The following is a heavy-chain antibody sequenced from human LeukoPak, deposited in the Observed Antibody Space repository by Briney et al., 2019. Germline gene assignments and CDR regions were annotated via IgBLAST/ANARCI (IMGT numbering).Heavy chain of an antibody. V-gene: IGHV1-69*04. Sequence: GASVKVSCKASGGTFSSYAISWVRQAPGQGLEWMGRIIPILGIANYAQKFQGRVTITADKSTSTAYMELSSLRAEDTAVYYCAKDYDQRAAAGTIWFDPWGQGTLVTVSS. CDR1: GGTFSSYA. CDR2: IIPILGIA. CDR3: AKDYDQRAAAGTIWFDP. D-gene: IGHD6-13*01. J-gene: IGHJ5*02.